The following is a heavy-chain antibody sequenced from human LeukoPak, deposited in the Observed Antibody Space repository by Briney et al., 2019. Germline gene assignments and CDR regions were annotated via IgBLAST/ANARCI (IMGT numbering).Heavy chain of an antibody. Sequence: GGSLRLSCAASGFTFSSYGMPWVRQAPGKGLEWVAVISYDGSNKYYADSVKGRFTISRDNSKNTLYLQMNSLRAEDTAVYYCAKDGYDSSGRLDYWGQGTLVTVSS. J-gene: IGHJ4*02. V-gene: IGHV3-30*18. CDR2: ISYDGSNK. D-gene: IGHD3-22*01. CDR3: AKDGYDSSGRLDY. CDR1: GFTFSSYG.